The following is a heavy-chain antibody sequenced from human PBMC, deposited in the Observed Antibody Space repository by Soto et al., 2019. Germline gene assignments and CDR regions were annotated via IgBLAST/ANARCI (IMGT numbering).Heavy chain of an antibody. V-gene: IGHV3-49*03. J-gene: IGHJ6*02. D-gene: IGHD3-10*01. CDR3: TREMDGSGSYYHYYYYGMDV. Sequence: GGSLRLSCTASGFTFGDYAMSWFRQAPGKGLEWVGFIRSKAYGGTTEYAASVKGRFTISRDDSKSIAHLQMNSLKTEDTAVYYCTREMDGSGSYYHYYYYGMDVWGQGTTVTGSS. CDR2: IRSKAYGGTT. CDR1: GFTFGDYA.